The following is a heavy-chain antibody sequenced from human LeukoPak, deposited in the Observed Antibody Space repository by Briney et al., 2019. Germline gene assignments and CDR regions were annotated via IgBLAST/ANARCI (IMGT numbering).Heavy chain of an antibody. CDR3: AKRYYDFWSGYYSGWFDP. V-gene: IGHV4-34*01. Sequence: SSETLSLTCAVYGGSSSGYYWSWIRQPPGKGLEWIGEINHSGSTNYNPSLKSRVTISVDTSKNQFSLKLSSVTAADTAVYYCAKRYYDFWSGYYSGWFDPWGQGTLVTVSS. D-gene: IGHD3-3*01. J-gene: IGHJ5*02. CDR2: INHSGST. CDR1: GGSSSGYY.